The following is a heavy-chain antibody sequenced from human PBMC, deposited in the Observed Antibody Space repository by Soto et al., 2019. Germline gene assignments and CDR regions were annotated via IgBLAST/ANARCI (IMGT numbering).Heavy chain of an antibody. CDR2: ISYDGSNK. V-gene: IGHV3-30-3*01. Sequence: QVQLVESGGGVVQPGRSLRLSCAASGFTFSSYAMHWVRQAPGKGLEWVAVISYDGSNKYYADSVKGRFTISRDNSXNXRXXQMNSLRAEDTAVYYCARDAGACSGGSCYGGWFDPWGQGTLVTVSS. J-gene: IGHJ5*02. D-gene: IGHD2-15*01. CDR3: ARDAGACSGGSCYGGWFDP. CDR1: GFTFSSYA.